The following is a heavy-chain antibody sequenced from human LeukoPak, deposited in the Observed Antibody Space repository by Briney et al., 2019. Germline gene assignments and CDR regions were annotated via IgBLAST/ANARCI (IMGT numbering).Heavy chain of an antibody. J-gene: IGHJ4*02. CDR3: AKGYSSSWYSGDFDY. Sequence: GGSLRLSCAASGFTFSSYVMHWVRQAPGKGLEWVAVISYDGSNKYYADSVKGRFTISRDNSKNTLYLQMNSLRAEDTAAYYCAKGYSSSWYSGDFDYWGQGTLVTVSS. CDR1: GFTFSSYV. V-gene: IGHV3-30*18. CDR2: ISYDGSNK. D-gene: IGHD6-13*01.